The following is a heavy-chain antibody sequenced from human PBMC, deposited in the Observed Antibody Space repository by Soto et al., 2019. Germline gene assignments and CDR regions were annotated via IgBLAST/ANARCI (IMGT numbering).Heavy chain of an antibody. CDR1: GFTFSDYY. V-gene: IGHV3-11*04. Sequence: GGSLRLSCAASGFTFSDYYMGWIRQAPGKGLEWVSYISGSGNAIYYTDSVKGRFTISRDNAMNTLYLQMNSLRPGDTAVYYCARERSSGYYPHYNMDVWGQGTTVTVSS. D-gene: IGHD3-22*01. CDR3: ARERSSGYYPHYNMDV. J-gene: IGHJ6*02. CDR2: ISGSGNAI.